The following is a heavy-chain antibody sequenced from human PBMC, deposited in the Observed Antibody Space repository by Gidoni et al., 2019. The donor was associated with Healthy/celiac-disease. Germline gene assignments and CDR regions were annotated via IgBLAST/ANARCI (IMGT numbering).Heavy chain of an antibody. Sequence: QVQLVQSGAEVKKPGASVTVSCKASGYTFTGYYMHWVRQAPGQGLDWMGWINPNSGGTNYAQKLQGRVTMTRETSIRTAYMELSRLRSDDTAVYYCARVRTSGGSLGYYYYYGMDVWGQGTTVTVSS. J-gene: IGHJ6*02. D-gene: IGHD2-15*01. CDR1: GYTFTGYY. CDR2: INPNSGGT. V-gene: IGHV1-2*02. CDR3: ARVRTSGGSLGYYYYYGMDV.